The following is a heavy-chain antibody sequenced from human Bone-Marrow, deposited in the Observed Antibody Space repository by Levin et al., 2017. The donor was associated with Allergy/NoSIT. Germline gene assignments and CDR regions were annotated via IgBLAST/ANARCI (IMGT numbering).Heavy chain of an antibody. CDR2: INPNSGGT. Sequence: ASVKVSCKASGYTFTGYYMHWVRQAPGQGLEWMGWINPNSGGTNYAQKFQGRVTMTRDTSISTAYMELSRLRSDDTAVYYCARLEGGMRSGWYFDLWGRGTLVTVSS. CDR1: GYTFTGYY. D-gene: IGHD2-8*01. CDR3: ARLEGGMRSGWYFDL. V-gene: IGHV1-2*02. J-gene: IGHJ2*01.